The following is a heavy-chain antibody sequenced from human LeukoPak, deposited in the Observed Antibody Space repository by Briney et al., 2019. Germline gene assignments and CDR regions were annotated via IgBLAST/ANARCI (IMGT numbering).Heavy chain of an antibody. CDR2: IDSNSKFM. D-gene: IGHD5-18*01. CDR1: GFIFSSHG. J-gene: IGHJ2*01. Sequence: GGSLRLSCAASGFIFSSHGMNWVRQAPGKGLGWVSLIDSNSKFMNYADSVKGRFTISRDNSKNTLYLQMNSLRAEDTAVYYCAKDTASSWWYFDLWGRGTLVTVSS. V-gene: IGHV3-23*05. CDR3: AKDTASSWWYFDL.